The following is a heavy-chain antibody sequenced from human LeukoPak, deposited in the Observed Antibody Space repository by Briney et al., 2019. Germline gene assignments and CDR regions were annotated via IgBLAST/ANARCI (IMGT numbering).Heavy chain of an antibody. CDR2: INHSGST. D-gene: IGHD6-19*01. CDR1: GGSFSGYY. CDR3: AREGGIAVAAFVY. V-gene: IGHV4-34*01. Sequence: SETLSLTCAVYGGSFSGYYWSWIRQPPGKGLEWIGEINHSGSTNYNPSLKSRVTISVDTSKNQFSLKLSSVTAADTAVYYCAREGGIAVAAFVYWGQGTLVTVSS. J-gene: IGHJ4*02.